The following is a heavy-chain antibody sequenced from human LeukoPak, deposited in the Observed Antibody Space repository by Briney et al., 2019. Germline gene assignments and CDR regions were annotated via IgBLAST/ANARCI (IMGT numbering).Heavy chain of an antibody. CDR2: IHSSGST. CDR3: ARGRRITMVRGVTNFDY. D-gene: IGHD3-10*01. J-gene: IGHJ4*02. Sequence: SETLSLTCGVSGDSVSGYYWSWIRRPPEKGLEWIGYIHSSGSTNYNPSLKSRVTISVDTSKNQFSLKLSSVTAADTAVYYCARGRRITMVRGVTNFDYWGQGTLVTVSS. CDR1: GDSVSGYY. V-gene: IGHV4-59*02.